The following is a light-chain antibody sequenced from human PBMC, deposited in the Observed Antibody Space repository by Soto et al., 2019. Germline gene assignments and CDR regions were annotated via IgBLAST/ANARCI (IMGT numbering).Light chain of an antibody. CDR2: EGS. CDR3: CSYAGSSLYV. J-gene: IGLJ1*01. Sequence: QSALTQPASVSGSPGQSITLSCTGTSSDVASYNLVSWYQQHPGKAPKLMIYEGSKRPSGVSNRFSGSKSGNTASLTISGLQAEDEADYYCCSYAGSSLYVFGTGTKLTVL. V-gene: IGLV2-23*01. CDR1: SSDVASYNL.